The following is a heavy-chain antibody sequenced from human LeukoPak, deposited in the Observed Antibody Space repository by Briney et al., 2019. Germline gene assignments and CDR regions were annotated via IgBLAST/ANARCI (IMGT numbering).Heavy chain of an antibody. J-gene: IGHJ6*03. CDR3: APIAAAGTGRYMDV. CDR1: GFTFSSYG. Sequence: GGSLRLSCAASGFTFSSYGMHWVRQAPGKGLEWVAFIRYDGSNKYYADSVKGRFTVSRDNSKNTLYLQMNSLRAEDTAVYYCAPIAAAGTGRYMDVWGKGTTVTVSS. D-gene: IGHD6-13*01. CDR2: IRYDGSNK. V-gene: IGHV3-30*02.